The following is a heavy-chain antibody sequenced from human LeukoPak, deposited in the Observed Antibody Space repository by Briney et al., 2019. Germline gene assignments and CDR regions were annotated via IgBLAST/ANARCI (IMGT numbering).Heavy chain of an antibody. V-gene: IGHV4-59*08. CDR2: IYYSGST. CDR3: ASQRVAAANWYFDL. CDR1: GGSISSYY. D-gene: IGHD6-13*01. J-gene: IGHJ2*01. Sequence: PSETLSLTCTVSGGSISSYYWSWIRQPPGKGLEWIGYIYYSGSTNYNPSLKSRVTISVDTSKNQFSLKLNSVTAADTAVYYCASQRVAAANWYFDLWGRGTLVTVSS.